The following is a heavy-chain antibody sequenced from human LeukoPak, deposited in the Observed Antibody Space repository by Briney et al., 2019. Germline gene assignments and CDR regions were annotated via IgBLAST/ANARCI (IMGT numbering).Heavy chain of an antibody. D-gene: IGHD3-9*01. CDR3: ARRSDDWAYFDY. CDR1: GGSISSYY. J-gene: IGHJ4*02. Sequence: SETLSLTCTVSGGSISSYYWSWVRQPPGKGLEWIGYIYYSGSTNYNPSLKSRVTISVDTSKNQFSLKLSSVTAADTAVYYCARRSDDWAYFDYWGQGTLVTVSS. CDR2: IYYSGST. V-gene: IGHV4-59*08.